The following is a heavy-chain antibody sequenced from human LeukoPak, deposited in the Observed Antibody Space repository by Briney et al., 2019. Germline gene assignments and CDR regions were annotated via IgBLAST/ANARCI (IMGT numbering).Heavy chain of an antibody. Sequence: GGSLRLSCAASGFTFSSYSMNWVRQAPGKGLEWVSSISSSSYIYYADSVKGRFTISRDNAKSSLYLQINSLRAEDMAVYYCAKREYSRGSYGLDVWGQGTTVTVSS. CDR3: AKREYSRGSYGLDV. V-gene: IGHV3-21*01. CDR2: ISSSSYI. J-gene: IGHJ6*02. D-gene: IGHD6-19*01. CDR1: GFTFSSYS.